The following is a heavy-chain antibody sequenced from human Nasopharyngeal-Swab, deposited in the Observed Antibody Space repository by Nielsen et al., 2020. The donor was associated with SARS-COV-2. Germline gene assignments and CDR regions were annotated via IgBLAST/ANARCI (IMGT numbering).Heavy chain of an antibody. Sequence: GESLKISCAASGFTFSNAWMSWVRQAPGKGLEWVGRIKSKTDGGTTDYAAPVKGRFTISRDDSKNTLYLQMNSLKTEDTAVCYCTTISLWYMDVWGKGTTVTVSS. J-gene: IGHJ6*03. CDR1: GFTFSNAW. CDR2: IKSKTDGGTT. D-gene: IGHD2-21*01. CDR3: TTISLWYMDV. V-gene: IGHV3-15*01.